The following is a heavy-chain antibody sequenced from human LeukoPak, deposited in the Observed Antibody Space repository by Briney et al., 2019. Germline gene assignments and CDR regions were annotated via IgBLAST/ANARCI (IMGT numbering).Heavy chain of an antibody. CDR1: GYTFTSYY. CDR2: INPSGGST. Sequence: ASVKVSCKASGYTFTSYYMHWVRQAPGQGLEWMGIINPSGGSTSYAQKFQGRVTMTRDTSTSTVYMELSSLRSEDTAVYYCARDVAPRGYSSSWYDWSDPWGQGTLVTVSS. J-gene: IGHJ5*02. V-gene: IGHV1-46*01. CDR3: ARDVAPRGYSSSWYDWSDP. D-gene: IGHD6-13*01.